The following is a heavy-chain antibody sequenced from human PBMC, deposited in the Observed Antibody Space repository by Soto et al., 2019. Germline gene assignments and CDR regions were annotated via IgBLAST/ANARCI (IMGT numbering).Heavy chain of an antibody. CDR3: ARVAYGDYGVDV. CDR2: IIPTFGTP. Sequence: QVQLVQSGAEVKKPGSSVKVSCKASGDTFSRYAISWVRQAPGQGLEWMGGIIPTFGTPNYAQKFQGRVTIIADVSTSTVYMEVSSLTSEDTAMYYCARVAYGDYGVDVWGQGTTVTVSS. CDR1: GDTFSRYA. V-gene: IGHV1-69*01. J-gene: IGHJ6*02. D-gene: IGHD4-17*01.